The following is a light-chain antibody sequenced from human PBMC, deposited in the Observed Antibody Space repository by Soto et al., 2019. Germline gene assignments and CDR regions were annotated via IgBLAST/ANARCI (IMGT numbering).Light chain of an antibody. CDR1: QGINTF. CDR2: AAS. Sequence: FTESTSSLSSSVGDVVTIICRASQGINTFLAWYQQKAGKAPKLLIYAASTLQSGVPSRFSGSGSGTDFTLTISRLQPEDFATYYCQQSYSNTRTFGPGTKVDIK. CDR3: QQSYSNTRT. J-gene: IGKJ3*01. V-gene: IGKV1-9*01.